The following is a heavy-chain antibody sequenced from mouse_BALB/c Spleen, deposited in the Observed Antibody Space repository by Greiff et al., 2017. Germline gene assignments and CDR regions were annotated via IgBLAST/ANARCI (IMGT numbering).Heavy chain of an antibody. V-gene: IGHV5-9*03. J-gene: IGHJ3*01. D-gene: IGHD2-4*01. CDR3: ARYDYDWFAY. Sequence: EVQRVESGGGLVKPGGSLKLSCAASGFTFSSYTMSWVRQTPEKRLEWVATISSGGGNTYYPDSVKGRFTISRDNAKNNLYLQMSSLRSEDTALYYCARYDYDWFAYWGQGTLVTVSA. CDR2: ISSGGGNT. CDR1: GFTFSSYT.